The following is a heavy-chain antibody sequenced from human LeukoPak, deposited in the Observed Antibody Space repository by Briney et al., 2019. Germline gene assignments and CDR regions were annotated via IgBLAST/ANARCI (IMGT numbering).Heavy chain of an antibody. J-gene: IGHJ6*03. Sequence: GGSLRPSCAASGFTFSSYGMHWVRQAPGKGLEWVAFIRYDGSNKYYADSVKGRFTISRGNSKNTLYLQMNSLRAEDTAVYYCAKDGIGWSFIRALHMDVWGKGTTVTVSS. D-gene: IGHD6-19*01. CDR3: AKDGIGWSFIRALHMDV. V-gene: IGHV3-30*02. CDR2: IRYDGSNK. CDR1: GFTFSSYG.